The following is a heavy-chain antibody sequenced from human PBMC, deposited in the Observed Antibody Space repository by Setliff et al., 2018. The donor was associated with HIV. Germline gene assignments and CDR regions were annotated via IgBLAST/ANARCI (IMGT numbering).Heavy chain of an antibody. V-gene: IGHV4-4*08. CDR2: IFASGST. D-gene: IGHD2-15*01. CDR1: GGSFSSYH. CDR3: ARHHYSNWFDP. Sequence: SETLSLTCTVSGGSFSSYHWSWIRHPAGKGLEWIGHIFASGSTYYNPSLKSRVTISVDTSKNQFSLKLSSVTAADTAVYYCARHHYSNWFDPWGQGTLVTVSS. J-gene: IGHJ5*02.